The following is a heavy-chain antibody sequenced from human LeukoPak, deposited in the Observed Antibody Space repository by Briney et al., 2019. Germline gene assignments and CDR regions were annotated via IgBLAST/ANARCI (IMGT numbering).Heavy chain of an antibody. D-gene: IGHD1-26*01. CDR2: VFYSGSA. CDR1: GASMSNYY. CDR3: ARHVGSGSYFDY. Sequence: SETLSLTCNVSGASMSNYYWVWIRQPPGKGLEWIGSVFYSGSAYYSPSHKSRATISVDTSKNQFSLKLSSVTAADTAVYYCARHVGSGSYFDYWGQGTLVTVSS. V-gene: IGHV4-39*01. J-gene: IGHJ4*02.